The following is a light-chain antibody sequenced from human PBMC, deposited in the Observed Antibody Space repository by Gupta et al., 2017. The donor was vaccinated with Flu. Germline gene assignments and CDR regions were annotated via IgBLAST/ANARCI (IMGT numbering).Light chain of an antibody. CDR2: SAS. V-gene: IGKV3-15*01. Sequence: ALTQSPATLSVTPAGRVSLSCRASQNVNNNLAWYQQKPGQAPRLLIYSASTRATGVPARFSGAGSGTDFTLTVSGLQSEDSAIYYCQQYNHWPPLTFGGGTKLEI. CDR1: QNVNNN. J-gene: IGKJ4*01. CDR3: QQYNHWPPLT.